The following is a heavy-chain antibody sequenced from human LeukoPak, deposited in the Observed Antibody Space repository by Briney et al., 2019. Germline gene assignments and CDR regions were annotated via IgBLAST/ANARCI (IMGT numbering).Heavy chain of an antibody. Sequence: QPGGSLRLSCAASGFTFSNYWMHWVRQAPGKGLVWVSRINSDGSSTTSADSVKGRFTIPRDNAKNTLYLQMNSLRAEDTAVYYCAKGGATVIDYWGQGTLVTVSS. J-gene: IGHJ4*02. CDR3: AKGGATVIDY. V-gene: IGHV3-74*01. CDR2: INSDGSST. CDR1: GFTFSNYW. D-gene: IGHD4-17*01.